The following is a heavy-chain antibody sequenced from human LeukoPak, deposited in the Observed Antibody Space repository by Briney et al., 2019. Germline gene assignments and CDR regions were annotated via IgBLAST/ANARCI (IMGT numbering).Heavy chain of an antibody. J-gene: IGHJ4*02. Sequence: SEPLSLPCTVSVVSISSYYWRWIRQPPGKGLEWIGYIYYSGSTNYNPSLKSRVTISVDMSKNQFSLKLSSVTAADTAVYYCARHAESGSDRFDYWGQGTLVTVSS. CDR3: ARHAESGSDRFDY. CDR1: VVSISSYY. D-gene: IGHD5-12*01. V-gene: IGHV4-59*08. CDR2: IYYSGST.